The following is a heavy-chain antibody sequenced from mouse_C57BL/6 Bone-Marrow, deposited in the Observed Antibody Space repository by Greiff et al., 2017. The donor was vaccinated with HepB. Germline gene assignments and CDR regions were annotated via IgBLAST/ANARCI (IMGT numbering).Heavy chain of an antibody. V-gene: IGHV5-6*01. J-gene: IGHJ1*03. D-gene: IGHD3-3*01. Sequence: EVHLVESGGDLVKPGGSLKLSCAASGFTFSSYGMPWVRQTPDKRLEWVATISSGGSYTYYPDSVKGRFTISRDNAKNTLYLQMSSLKSEDTAMYYCARDRVWYFDVWGTGTTVTVSS. CDR1: GFTFSSYG. CDR3: ARDRVWYFDV. CDR2: ISSGGSYT.